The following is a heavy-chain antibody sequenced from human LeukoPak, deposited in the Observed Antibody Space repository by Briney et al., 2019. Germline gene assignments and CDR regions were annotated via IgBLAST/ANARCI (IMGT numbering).Heavy chain of an antibody. Sequence: GGSLRLSCAASGVTFDDYAMHWVRQAPGKGLGWVAGISWNSGSIGYADSAQGRFTISRDNAKNSLYLQMNSLRAEDTALYYCAKAGYSSSKIRRYYSYYYSMDVWGKGTTVTVSS. D-gene: IGHD6-13*01. V-gene: IGHV3-9*01. CDR3: AKAGYSSSKIRRYYSYYYSMDV. J-gene: IGHJ6*03. CDR2: ISWNSGSI. CDR1: GVTFDDYA.